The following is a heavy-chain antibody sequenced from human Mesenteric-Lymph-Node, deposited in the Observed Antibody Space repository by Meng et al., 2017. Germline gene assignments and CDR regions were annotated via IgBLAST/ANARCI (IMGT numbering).Heavy chain of an antibody. CDR1: GGSISSSNW. J-gene: IGHJ4*02. CDR3: ASGRKYCSSTSCYGQFDY. CDR2: IYHSGST. D-gene: IGHD2-2*01. V-gene: IGHV4-4*02. Sequence: QVQLQGSGPGLVKPSGTLSLPCAVSGGSISSSNWWSWVRQPPGKGLEWIGEIYHSGSTNYNPSLKSRVTISVDKSKNQFSLKLSSVTAADTAVYYCASGRKYCSSTSCYGQFDYWGQGTLVTVSS.